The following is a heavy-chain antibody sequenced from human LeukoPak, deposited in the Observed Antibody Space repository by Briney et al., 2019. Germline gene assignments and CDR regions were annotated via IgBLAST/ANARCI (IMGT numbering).Heavy chain of an antibody. J-gene: IGHJ5*02. CDR2: ISSSGSTI. Sequence: PGGSLRLSCAASGFTFSSYWMSWVRQAPGKGLEWVSYISSSGSTIYYADSVKGRFTISRDNAKNSLYLQMNSLRAEDTAVYYCARGQDIVVVVAATREHNWFDPWGQGTLVTVSS. V-gene: IGHV3-48*04. CDR1: GFTFSSYW. CDR3: ARGQDIVVVVAATREHNWFDP. D-gene: IGHD2-15*01.